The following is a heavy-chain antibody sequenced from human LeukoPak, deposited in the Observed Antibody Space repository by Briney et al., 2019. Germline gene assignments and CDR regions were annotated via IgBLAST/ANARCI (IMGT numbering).Heavy chain of an antibody. CDR3: AREDIRVGFKNDH. D-gene: IGHD1-26*01. J-gene: IGHJ4*02. CDR2: INPNSGGT. Sequence: ASVKVSCKASGYTFSGYYMHWVRQAPGQGPEWMGWINPNSGGTNYAQKFQGRVTMTRDTSISTAYMELSRLRSDDTAVYYCAREDIRVGFKNDHWGQGTLVTVSS. CDR1: GYTFSGYY. V-gene: IGHV1-2*02.